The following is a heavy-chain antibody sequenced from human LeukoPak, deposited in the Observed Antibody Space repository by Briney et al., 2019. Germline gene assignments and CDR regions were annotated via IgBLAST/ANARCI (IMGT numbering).Heavy chain of an antibody. J-gene: IGHJ5*02. D-gene: IGHD4/OR15-4a*01. Sequence: PSETLSLTCAVYGGSFSGYYWSWIRQPPGKGLEWIGEINHSGSTNYNPSLKSRVTISLDTSKNQFSLKLSSVTAADTAVYYCASGSGARGWFDPWGQGTLVTVSS. CDR3: ASGSGARGWFDP. V-gene: IGHV4-34*01. CDR1: GGSFSGYY. CDR2: INHSGST.